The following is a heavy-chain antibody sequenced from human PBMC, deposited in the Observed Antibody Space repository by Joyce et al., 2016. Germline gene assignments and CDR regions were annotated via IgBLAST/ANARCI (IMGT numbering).Heavy chain of an antibody. Sequence: EVQLVETGGGLVQRGGSLRLSCSAAGFTFRNYDMHWVRQDHRKRPKYVASDDTNGGTTYYADSVKGRFIISRENSKNTLYLQMSLLRIEDTAIYYCVKGPGDIVVCWFASWGQGTLVAVSS. CDR2: DDTNGGTT. J-gene: IGHJ5*01. V-gene: IGHV3-64D*06. CDR3: VKGPGDIVVCWFAS. CDR1: GFTFRNYD. D-gene: IGHD2-15*01.